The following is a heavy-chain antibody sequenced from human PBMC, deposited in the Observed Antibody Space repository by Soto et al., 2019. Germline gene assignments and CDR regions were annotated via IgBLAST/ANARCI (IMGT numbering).Heavy chain of an antibody. CDR3: AALDGALDY. Sequence: KTSETLSLTCTVSGGSISSYYWTWIRQPPGKRLEWVAYIFHTGNTNYNPSLKSRVTISVDTSKNQFSLKLRSVTPADTAVYYCAALDGALDYWGPGTLVTVSS. J-gene: IGHJ4*02. CDR1: GGSISSYY. V-gene: IGHV4-59*01. D-gene: IGHD3-10*01. CDR2: IFHTGNT.